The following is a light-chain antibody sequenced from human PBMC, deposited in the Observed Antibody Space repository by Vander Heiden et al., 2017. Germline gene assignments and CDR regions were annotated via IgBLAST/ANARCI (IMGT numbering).Light chain of an antibody. V-gene: IGLV2-23*01. CDR1: RSHLGRYYL. CDR2: EGS. CDR3: CSYAGSPSYVV. J-gene: IGLJ2*01. Sequence: QSALTQPASVSGSPGQSITISCTGTRSHLGRYYLLSWYQLHPGKAPKLMIYEGSERPSGVSNRFFGSKSGNTASRTISGLQAEDEADYYCCSYAGSPSYVVFGGGTKLTVL.